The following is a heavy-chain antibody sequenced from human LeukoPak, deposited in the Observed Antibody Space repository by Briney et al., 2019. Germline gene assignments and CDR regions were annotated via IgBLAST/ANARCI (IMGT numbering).Heavy chain of an antibody. Sequence: SSETLSLTCTVSGGSISSSSYYWGWIRQPPGKGLEWIGSIYYSGSTYYNPSLKSRVTISVDTSKNQFSLKLSSVTAEDTAVYYCARDQRPAGYSSGWYLHWFDPWGQGTLVTVSS. CDR1: GGSISSSSYY. V-gene: IGHV4-39*07. D-gene: IGHD6-19*01. J-gene: IGHJ5*02. CDR2: IYYSGST. CDR3: ARDQRPAGYSSGWYLHWFDP.